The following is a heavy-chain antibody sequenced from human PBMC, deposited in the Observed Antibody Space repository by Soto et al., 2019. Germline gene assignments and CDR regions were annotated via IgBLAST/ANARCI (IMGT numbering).Heavy chain of an antibody. J-gene: IGHJ4*02. D-gene: IGHD3-22*01. CDR2: IYPGDSET. CDR1: GYSFTDYW. CDR3: ARQGSHFDRNSFGY. Sequence: LGESLKISCKGSGYSFTDYWIGWVRQVPGKGLEWMGVIYPGDSETRFSPSFQGQVTISADKSIYTAYLQWSRLKASDSAMYYCARQGSHFDRNSFGYWGQGTLVTVSS. V-gene: IGHV5-51*01.